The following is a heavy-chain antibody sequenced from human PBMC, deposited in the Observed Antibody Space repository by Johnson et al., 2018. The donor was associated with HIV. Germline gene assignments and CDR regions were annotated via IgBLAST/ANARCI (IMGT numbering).Heavy chain of an antibody. D-gene: IGHD6-13*01. Sequence: QVQLVESGGGLVKPGGSLRLSCAASGFTFSDYYMSWIRQAPGQGLEWVSYISSSGRTIYSADSVKGRFPISRDNAKNSLYLQMNSLRAEDTAVYYCARALKRIAAADDAFDIWGQGTMVTVSS. CDR2: ISSSGRTI. CDR1: GFTFSDYY. CDR3: ARALKRIAAADDAFDI. J-gene: IGHJ3*02. V-gene: IGHV3-11*04.